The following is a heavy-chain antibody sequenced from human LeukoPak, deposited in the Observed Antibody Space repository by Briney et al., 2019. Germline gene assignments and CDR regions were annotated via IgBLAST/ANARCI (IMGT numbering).Heavy chain of an antibody. CDR1: GFTFSSYA. J-gene: IGHJ4*02. Sequence: GSLRLSCAASGFTFSSYAMSWVRQAPRKGLEWVSAISGSGGSTYYADSVKGRFTISRDGSKNTLYLQMNSLRAEDTALYYCAKGVAVAANNLIDYWGQGTLVTVSS. CDR2: ISGSGGST. CDR3: AKGVAVAANNLIDY. D-gene: IGHD6-19*01. V-gene: IGHV3-23*01.